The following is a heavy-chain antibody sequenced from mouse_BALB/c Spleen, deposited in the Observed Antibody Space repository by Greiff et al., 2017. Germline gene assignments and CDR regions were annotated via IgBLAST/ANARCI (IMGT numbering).Heavy chain of an antibody. D-gene: IGHD2-1*01. CDR2: IWAGGST. V-gene: IGHV2-9*02. Sequence: QVQLKQSGPGLVAPSQSLSITCTVSGFSLTSYGVHWVRQPPGKGLEWLGVIWAGGSTNYNSALMSRLSISKDNSKSQVFLKMNSLQTDDTAMYYCAREYGNYDGYYFDYWGQGTTLTVSS. CDR3: AREYGNYDGYYFDY. J-gene: IGHJ2*01. CDR1: GFSLTSYG.